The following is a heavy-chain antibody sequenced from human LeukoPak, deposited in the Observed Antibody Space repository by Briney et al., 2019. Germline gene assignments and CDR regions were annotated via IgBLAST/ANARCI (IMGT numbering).Heavy chain of an antibody. J-gene: IGHJ4*02. CDR3: ARAWEGSSWYAAVFDY. CDR2: IHYSGRP. V-gene: IGHV4-59*11. CDR1: GGSISGHY. Sequence: PSETLSLTCTVSGGSISGHYWTWIRQPPGKGLEWIGQIHYSGRPDYNPSLKSRVTISVDTSKNQFSLKLSSVTAADTAVYYCARAWEGSSWYAAVFDYWGQGTLVTVSS. D-gene: IGHD6-13*01.